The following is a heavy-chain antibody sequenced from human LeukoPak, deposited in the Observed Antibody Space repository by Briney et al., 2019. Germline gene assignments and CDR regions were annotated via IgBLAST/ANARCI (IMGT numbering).Heavy chain of an antibody. V-gene: IGHV4-59*01. J-gene: IGHJ6*02. D-gene: IGHD3-9*01. CDR3: ARAFLLTESLSMDV. CDR2: IYYSGST. Sequence: SETLSLTCTVSGGSISSYYWSWIRQPPGKGLEWIGYIYYSGSTNYNPSLKSRVTISVDTSKNQFSLKLSSVTAADTAVYYCARAFLLTESLSMDVWGQGTTVTVSS. CDR1: GGSISSYY.